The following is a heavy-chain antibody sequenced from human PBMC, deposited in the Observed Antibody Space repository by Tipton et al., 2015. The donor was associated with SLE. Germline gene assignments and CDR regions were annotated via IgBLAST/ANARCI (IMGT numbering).Heavy chain of an antibody. D-gene: IGHD2/OR15-2a*01. CDR2: INHSGST. Sequence: TLSLTCAVYGGSFSGYFWSWIRQSPGKGLEWIGEINHSGSTNYNPSLESRLTILVDTAKNQFSLELTSVTAADTAVFFCARVKYLAFYYYMDVWGKGTTVTVSS. J-gene: IGHJ6*03. V-gene: IGHV4-34*01. CDR3: ARVKYLAFYYYMDV. CDR1: GGSFSGYF.